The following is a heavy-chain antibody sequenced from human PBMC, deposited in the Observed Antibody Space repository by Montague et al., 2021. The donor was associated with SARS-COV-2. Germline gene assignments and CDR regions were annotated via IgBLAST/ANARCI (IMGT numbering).Heavy chain of an antibody. Sequence: SETLSLTCSVSGGSTSNYYWTWIRQSPGKGLQWIGYIFYTGSKKFNPSLKTRVSMSLDASKNHFSLRLSAVTAADTARYYCARAQNICFIANCVNYFDLWGLGALGTVSS. D-gene: IGHD2-15*01. J-gene: IGHJ4*02. V-gene: IGHV4-59*01. CDR3: ARAQNICFIANCVNYFDL. CDR2: IFYTGSK. CDR1: GGSTSNYY.